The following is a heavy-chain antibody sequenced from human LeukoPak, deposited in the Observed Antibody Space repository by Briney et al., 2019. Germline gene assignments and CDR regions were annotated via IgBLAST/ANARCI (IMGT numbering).Heavy chain of an antibody. CDR2: ISSNGGST. V-gene: IGHV3-64*01. CDR3: ARAGKAAAGTPWFDP. Sequence: SGGSLRLSCAASGFTFSSYAMHWVRQAPGKGLEYVSAISSNGGSTYYANSVKGRFTISRDNSKNTLYLQMGSLRAEDMAVYYCARAGKAAAGTPWFDPWGQGTLVTVSS. D-gene: IGHD6-13*01. J-gene: IGHJ5*02. CDR1: GFTFSSYA.